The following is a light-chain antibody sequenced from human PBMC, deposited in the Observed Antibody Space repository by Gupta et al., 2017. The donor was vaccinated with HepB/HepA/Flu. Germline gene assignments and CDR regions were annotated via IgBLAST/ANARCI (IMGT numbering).Light chain of an antibody. CDR2: KSS. CDR3: QAWDSSTVG. Sequence: SSELTQPPSVSVSPRKTASITCSGDKLGDKYACWYQQKPGQSPVLVIYKSSKRPAEAPGRFSCYTSGNTATLTIGGTQAWGEDDYYWQAWDSSTVGFGGGTKLTVL. J-gene: IGLJ2*01. CDR1: KLGDKY. V-gene: IGLV3-1*01.